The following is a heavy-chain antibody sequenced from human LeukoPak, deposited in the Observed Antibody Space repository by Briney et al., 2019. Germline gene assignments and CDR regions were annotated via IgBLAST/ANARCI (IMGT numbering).Heavy chain of an antibody. Sequence: ASVKVSCKASGYTFTSYGISWVRQAPGQGLEWMGWINAYNGNTNYAQKLQGRVTMTTDTSTSTAYMELRSLRSDDTAVYYCASTYLLNYYYMDVWGKGTTVTVSS. V-gene: IGHV1-18*01. CDR3: ASTYLLNYYYMDV. CDR2: INAYNGNT. J-gene: IGHJ6*03. CDR1: GYTFTSYG.